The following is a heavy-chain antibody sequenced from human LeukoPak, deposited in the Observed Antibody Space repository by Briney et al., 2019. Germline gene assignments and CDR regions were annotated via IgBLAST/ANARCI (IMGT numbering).Heavy chain of an antibody. D-gene: IGHD1-1*01. CDR1: GFTFSNYA. CDR3: AKDQLGFDI. J-gene: IGHJ3*02. CDR2: ISYDGSNK. Sequence: GGSLRLSCAVSGFTFSNYAMHWVRQAPGKGLEWVAVISYDGSNKYYADSVKGRFTISRDNSKNTLYLQRNSLRAEDTAVYYCAKDQLGFDIWGQGTMVTVSS. V-gene: IGHV3-30*04.